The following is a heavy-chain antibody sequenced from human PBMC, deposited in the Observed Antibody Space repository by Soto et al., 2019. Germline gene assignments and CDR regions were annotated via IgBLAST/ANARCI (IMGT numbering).Heavy chain of an antibody. D-gene: IGHD3-22*01. V-gene: IGHV4-59*08. CDR1: GGSISSDY. CDR3: ARQVVITEVEDV. Sequence: TSETLSLTCTVSGGSISSDYWSWIRQPPGKGLEWIGYIYYSGSTNYNPSLKSRVTISVDTSKNQFSLKLSSVTAADTAVYYCARQVVITEVEDVWGQGTTVT. CDR2: IYYSGST. J-gene: IGHJ6*02.